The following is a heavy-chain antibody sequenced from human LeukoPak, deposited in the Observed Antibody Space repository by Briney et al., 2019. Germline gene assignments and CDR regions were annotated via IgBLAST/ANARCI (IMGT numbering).Heavy chain of an antibody. CDR2: IGTAGDT. Sequence: PGGSLRLSCAASGFTFSNYDMHWVRQATGEGLEWVSGIGTAGDTYYPGSVKGRFTISRENAKNSLYPQLNSLRAEDTAVYYCARGGTAMVRIPDYWGQGTLVTVSS. V-gene: IGHV3-13*01. D-gene: IGHD5-18*01. CDR3: ARGGTAMVRIPDY. CDR1: GFTFSNYD. J-gene: IGHJ4*02.